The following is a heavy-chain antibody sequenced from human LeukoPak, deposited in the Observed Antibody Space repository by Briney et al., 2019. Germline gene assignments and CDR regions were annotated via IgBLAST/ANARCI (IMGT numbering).Heavy chain of an antibody. D-gene: IGHD3-16*01. Sequence: PGGSLRLSCAASGFTFSSYAMHWVRQAPGKGLEYVSAISSNGGSTYYANSVKGRFTISRDNSKNTLYLQMGSLRAEDMAVYYCARDGPLGGEDPRFVDYWGQGTLVTVSS. CDR1: GFTFSSYA. CDR2: ISSNGGST. V-gene: IGHV3-64*01. CDR3: ARDGPLGGEDPRFVDY. J-gene: IGHJ4*02.